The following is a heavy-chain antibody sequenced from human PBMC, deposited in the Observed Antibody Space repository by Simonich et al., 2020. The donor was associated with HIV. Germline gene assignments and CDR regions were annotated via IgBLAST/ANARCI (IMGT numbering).Heavy chain of an antibody. CDR2: VNHSGHT. D-gene: IGHD2-2*01. CDR1: GGAFSGYY. CDR3: ASVSSSWIPPDY. Sequence: QVRLQQWGAGLLKPSETLSLTCAVNGGAFSGYYWARIRQPPGKGLEWIGEVNHSGHTTYNPSLKSRVTISVDTSKTQFSLKLNSVTAADTAVYYCASVSSSWIPPDYWGQGTPVTVSS. J-gene: IGHJ4*02. V-gene: IGHV4-34*01.